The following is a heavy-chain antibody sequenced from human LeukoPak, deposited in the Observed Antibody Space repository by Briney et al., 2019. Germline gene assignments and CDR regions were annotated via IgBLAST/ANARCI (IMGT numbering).Heavy chain of an antibody. CDR3: ARDRIGKYSIDY. CDR1: GFTFSNFG. V-gene: IGHV3-33*08. D-gene: IGHD2-15*01. Sequence: GGSLRLSCAACGFTFSNFGLNWVRQAPGKGLEWVAFISDNGRRTYYLESVKGLFTISRDDSKNTLYLQMNSLRVEDTAVYYCARDRIGKYSIDYWGQGTLVTVSS. J-gene: IGHJ4*02. CDR2: ISDNGRRT.